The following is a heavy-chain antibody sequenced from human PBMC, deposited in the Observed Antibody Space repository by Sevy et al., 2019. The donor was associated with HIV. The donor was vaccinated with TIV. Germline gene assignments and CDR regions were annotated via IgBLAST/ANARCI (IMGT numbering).Heavy chain of an antibody. CDR3: ATAREYYSDSSGYFDF. V-gene: IGHV1-24*01. CDR2: FDPEDGET. D-gene: IGHD3-22*01. Sequence: ASVKVSCKVSGYTLTELSMHWVRQAPGRGLEWMGRFDPEDGETIYAQKFQGRVTLTEDTSTDTAYMELSSLGSEDTAVYYCATAREYYSDSSGYFDFWGQGSLVTVSS. J-gene: IGHJ4*02. CDR1: GYTLTELS.